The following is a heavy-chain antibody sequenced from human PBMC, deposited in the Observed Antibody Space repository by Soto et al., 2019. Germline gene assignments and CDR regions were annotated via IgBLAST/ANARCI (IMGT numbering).Heavy chain of an antibody. Sequence: QVQLVESGGGVVQPGRSLRLSCAASGFTFSSYGMHWVRQAPGKGLEWVAVISYDGSNKYYADSVKGRFTISRDNSKNTLYLQMNSLRAEDTAVYYCAKDWQQLDISDYWGQGTLVTVSS. V-gene: IGHV3-30*18. CDR2: ISYDGSNK. CDR1: GFTFSSYG. CDR3: AKDWQQLDISDY. J-gene: IGHJ4*02. D-gene: IGHD6-13*01.